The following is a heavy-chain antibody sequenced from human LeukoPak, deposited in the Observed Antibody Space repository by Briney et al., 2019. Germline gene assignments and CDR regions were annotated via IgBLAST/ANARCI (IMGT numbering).Heavy chain of an antibody. J-gene: IGHJ3*02. CDR3: ARRHRWQQPYAFDI. V-gene: IGHV4-39*01. Sequence: SETLSLTCNVSGGSISTTTDNWAWIRQPPGKGLEWIGSFYFPRTTYYNPSLKSRVTISGDTSNNQFSLKLNSLTATDTAVYYRARRHRWQQPYAFDIWGPGTMVTVSS. CDR1: GGSISTTTDN. CDR2: FYFPRTT. D-gene: IGHD6-13*01.